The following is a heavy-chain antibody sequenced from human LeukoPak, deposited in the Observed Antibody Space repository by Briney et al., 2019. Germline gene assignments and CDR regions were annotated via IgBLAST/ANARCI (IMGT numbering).Heavy chain of an antibody. V-gene: IGHV4-59*01. CDR3: AGGGPSGFDP. Sequence: PSETLSLTCTVSGGSLSSYYWSWIRQPPGKGLEWSGYIYYSGSTNYNPSLTSRVTISVDTSTNQFSLKQSAVTTADTAMNDCAGGGPSGFDPWGQGTLVTVSS. CDR2: IYYSGST. CDR1: GGSLSSYY. D-gene: IGHD3-16*01. J-gene: IGHJ5*02.